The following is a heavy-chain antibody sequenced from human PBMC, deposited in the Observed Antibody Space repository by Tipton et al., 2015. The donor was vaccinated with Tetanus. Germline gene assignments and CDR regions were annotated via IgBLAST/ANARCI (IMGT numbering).Heavy chain of an antibody. Sequence: TLSLTCGVFGDYLSDYYWTWVRQPPGKGLEWIGEIHRGGSTNYNPSLKSRVSMSVDTAKNRFSLTLTSVAAADMAVYYCARANYEFPKKGPFDVWGPGILVTVSS. CDR2: IHRGGST. D-gene: IGHD3-3*01. J-gene: IGHJ4*02. CDR3: ARANYEFPKKGPFDV. CDR1: GDYLSDYY. V-gene: IGHV4-34*01.